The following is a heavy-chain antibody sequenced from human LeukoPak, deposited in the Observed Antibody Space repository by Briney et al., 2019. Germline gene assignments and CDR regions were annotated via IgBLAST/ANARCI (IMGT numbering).Heavy chain of an antibody. D-gene: IGHD5-18*01. CDR1: GFSFSSYN. CDR3: ARVVRGYSYRMPYYYYMDV. CDR2: ITSSSTYT. Sequence: GGSLRLSCAASGFSFSSYNMNWVRQTPGKGLEWVSSITSSSTYTFYADSVKGRFTISRDNAKNSLYLQMNSLRAEDTAVYYCARVVRGYSYRMPYYYYMDVWGKGTTVTVSS. J-gene: IGHJ6*03. V-gene: IGHV3-21*01.